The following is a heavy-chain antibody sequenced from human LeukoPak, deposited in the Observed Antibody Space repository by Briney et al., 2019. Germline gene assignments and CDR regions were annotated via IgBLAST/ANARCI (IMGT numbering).Heavy chain of an antibody. CDR1: GFSFSDYY. Sequence: GGSLRLSCAASGFSFSDYYMSWIRQAPGKGLEWVSYISSSGSYTNYADSVKGRFTISRDNAKNSLYLQMNSLRAEDTAVYYCARDLGSGTQATWFDPWGQGTLVTISS. V-gene: IGHV3-11*06. CDR3: ARDLGSGTQATWFDP. CDR2: ISSSGSYT. D-gene: IGHD1-26*01. J-gene: IGHJ5*02.